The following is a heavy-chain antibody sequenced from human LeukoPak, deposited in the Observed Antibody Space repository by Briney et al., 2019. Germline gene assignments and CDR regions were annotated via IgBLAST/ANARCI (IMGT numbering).Heavy chain of an antibody. CDR2: IYITGST. V-gene: IGHV4-59*13. CDR1: GGSISSYY. D-gene: IGHD3-16*02. CDR3: ARGEPNRGGGYGDYVWGSYRYTDY. Sequence: SETLSLTCTVSGGSISSYYWTWIRQPPGKGLEWIGDIYITGSTNYNPYLKRRVTMSVDTSKNQFSLGLSSVTAADTAVYYCARGEPNRGGGYGDYVWGSYRYTDYWGQGTLVTVSS. J-gene: IGHJ4*02.